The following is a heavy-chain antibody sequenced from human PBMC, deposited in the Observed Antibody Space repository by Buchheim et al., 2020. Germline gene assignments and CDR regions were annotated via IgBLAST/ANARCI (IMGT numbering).Heavy chain of an antibody. J-gene: IGHJ5*02. CDR3: ARHSNDIRFLEWNWFDP. Sequence: QLQLQESGPGLVKPSETLSLTCTVSGGSISSSSYYWGWIRQPPGKGLEWIGSIYYSGSTYYNPSLKSRVTISVDTSKNQFSLKLSSVTAADTAVYYCARHSNDIRFLEWNWFDPWGQGTL. D-gene: IGHD3-3*01. CDR1: GGSISSSSYY. V-gene: IGHV4-39*01. CDR2: IYYSGST.